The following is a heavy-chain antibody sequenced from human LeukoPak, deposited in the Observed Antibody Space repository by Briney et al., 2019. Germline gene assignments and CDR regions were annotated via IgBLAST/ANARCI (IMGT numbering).Heavy chain of an antibody. J-gene: IGHJ4*02. CDR3: ASSLTYYYDSSGYSY. CDR2: IIPIFGTA. Sequence: ASVKVSCKASGGTFSSYALSWVRQAPGQGLEWMGRIIPIFGTANYAQKFQGRVTITTDESTSTAYMELSSLRSEDTAVYYCASSLTYYYDSSGYSYWGQGTLVTVSS. CDR1: GGTFSSYA. D-gene: IGHD3-22*01. V-gene: IGHV1-69*05.